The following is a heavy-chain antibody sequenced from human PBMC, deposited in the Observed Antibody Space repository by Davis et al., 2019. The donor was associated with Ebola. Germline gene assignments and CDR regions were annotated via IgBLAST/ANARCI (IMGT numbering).Heavy chain of an antibody. V-gene: IGHV4-39*01. CDR2: IYYSGST. D-gene: IGHD2-2*01. Sequence: SETLSLTCTVSGDSIGSSSYYWGWIRQPPGKGLEWIGSIYYSGSTYYNPSLKSRVTISVDTVKNQFSLKLSSVTATDTAVYYCARNIVVVPAAPYYYYGMDVWGQGTTVTVSS. CDR1: GDSIGSSSYY. CDR3: ARNIVVVPAAPYYYYGMDV. J-gene: IGHJ6*02.